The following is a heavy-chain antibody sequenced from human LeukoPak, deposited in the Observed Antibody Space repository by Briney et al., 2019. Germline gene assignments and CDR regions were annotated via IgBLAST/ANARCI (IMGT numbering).Heavy chain of an antibody. Sequence: SETLSLTSAVYGGSFSGYSWSWIRQPPAKGLEWIGEINHSGSTHYNPSLKSRVTISVDTSNNQFSLKLSSVTAADTAVYYCARGPSHETMVVTPGSLYYYYMDVWGKGTTVTVSS. CDR3: ARGPSHETMVVTPGSLYYYYMDV. CDR1: GGSFSGYS. J-gene: IGHJ6*03. CDR2: INHSGST. D-gene: IGHD4-23*01. V-gene: IGHV4-34*01.